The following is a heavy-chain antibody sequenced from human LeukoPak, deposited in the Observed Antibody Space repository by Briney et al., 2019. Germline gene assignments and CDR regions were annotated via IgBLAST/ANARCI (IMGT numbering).Heavy chain of an antibody. D-gene: IGHD3-16*02. CDR3: AKDPRPDYDYVWGSYRLAY. CDR1: GFTFSSYG. V-gene: IGHV3-30*18. J-gene: IGHJ4*02. Sequence: PGGSLRLSCAASGFTFSSYGMHWVRQAPGKGLEWVAVISYDGSNKYYADSVKGRFTISRDNSKNTLYLQMNSLRAEDTAVYYCAKDPRPDYDYVWGSYRLAYWGQGTLVTVSS. CDR2: ISYDGSNK.